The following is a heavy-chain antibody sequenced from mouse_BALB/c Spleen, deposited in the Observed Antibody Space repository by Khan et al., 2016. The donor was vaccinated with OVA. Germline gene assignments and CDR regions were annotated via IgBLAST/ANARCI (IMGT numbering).Heavy chain of an antibody. Sequence: VQLKQSGPELMKPGASVKISCKASGYSFTSYYMHWVKQSHGKSLEWIGYIDPFNGSTSYNQKFKGKATLTVDKSSSTAYMQLSSLTSEDSAVYYGASSNEPYDGYYDWYFDVWGAGTTVTVSS. V-gene: IGHV1-31*01. CDR2: IDPFNGST. J-gene: IGHJ1*01. CDR1: GYSFTSYY. CDR3: ASSNEPYDGYYDWYFDV. D-gene: IGHD2-3*01.